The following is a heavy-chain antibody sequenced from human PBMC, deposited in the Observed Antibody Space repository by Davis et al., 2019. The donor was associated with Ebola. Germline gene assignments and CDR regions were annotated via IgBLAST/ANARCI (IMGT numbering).Heavy chain of an antibody. D-gene: IGHD3-16*01. CDR3: ARDRRDSAAYGF. CDR2: IYTNGNT. V-gene: IGHV4-61*09. J-gene: IGHJ4*02. CDR1: GASITSGYFS. Sequence: SETLSLTCNVSGASITSGYFSWSWVRQPAGKGLEWIGHIYTNGNTKYSSSLESRVTISLDTSKNQFSLTLSSVTAADTGIYFCARDRRDSAAYGFWGQGTLVTVSA.